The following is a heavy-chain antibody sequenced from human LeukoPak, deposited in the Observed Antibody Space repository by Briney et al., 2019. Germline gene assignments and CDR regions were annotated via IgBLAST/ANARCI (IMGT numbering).Heavy chain of an antibody. V-gene: IGHV4-30-4*08. Sequence: SQTLSLTCTVSGGSISSGDYYWSWIRQPPGKGLEWIGYIYYSGSTYYNPSLKSQVTISVDTSKNQFSLKLSSVTAADTAVYYCARARLLLLGYCSSTSCTSFDYWGQGTLVTVSS. D-gene: IGHD2-2*01. J-gene: IGHJ4*02. CDR2: IYYSGST. CDR3: ARARLLLLGYCSSTSCTSFDY. CDR1: GGSISSGDYY.